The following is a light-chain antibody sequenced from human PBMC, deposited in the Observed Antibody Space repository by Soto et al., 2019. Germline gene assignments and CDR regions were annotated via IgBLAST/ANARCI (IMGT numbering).Light chain of an antibody. CDR3: SSYAGSNNRV. J-gene: IGLJ1*01. CDR2: EVS. V-gene: IGLV2-8*01. Sequence: QSALTQPPSASGSPGQSVTISCTGTSSDVGGYNYVSWYQQHPGKAPKLMIYEVSKRPSGVPDRFSGSKSSNTASLTVSGLQAEDEADYYCSSYAGSNNRVFGTGTKLTVL. CDR1: SSDVGGYNY.